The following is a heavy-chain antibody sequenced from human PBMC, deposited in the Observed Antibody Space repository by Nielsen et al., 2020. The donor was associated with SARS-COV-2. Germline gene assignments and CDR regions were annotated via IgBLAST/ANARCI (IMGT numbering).Heavy chain of an antibody. V-gene: IGHV3-30-3*01. Sequence: GGSLRLSCAASGFTFSSYAMHWVRQAPGKGLEWVAVISYDGSNKYYADSVKGRFTISRDNSKNTLYLQMNSLRAEDTAVYYCARGRSGGFRTGGFGMDVWGQGTTVTVSS. CDR2: ISYDGSNK. J-gene: IGHJ6*02. CDR3: ARGRSGGFRTGGFGMDV. D-gene: IGHD4-23*01. CDR1: GFTFSSYA.